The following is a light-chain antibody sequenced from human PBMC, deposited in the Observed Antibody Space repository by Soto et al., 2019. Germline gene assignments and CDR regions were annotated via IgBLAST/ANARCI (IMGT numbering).Light chain of an antibody. J-gene: IGKJ1*01. CDR2: DAS. V-gene: IGKV1-5*01. Sequence: IQMTQSPSTLSGSVGDRVTITCRASQSISSWLAWYQQKPGKAPKLLIYDASSLESGVPSRFSGSGSGTEFTLTISSLQPDDFATYYCQQPGTFGQGTKVDI. CDR3: QQPGT. CDR1: QSISSW.